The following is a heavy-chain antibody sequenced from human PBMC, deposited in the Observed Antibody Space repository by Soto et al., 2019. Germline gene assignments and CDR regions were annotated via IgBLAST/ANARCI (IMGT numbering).Heavy chain of an antibody. Sequence: GGSRRLSCAASGFSFSSYGMEGVRLAPGKGLEWVAATTYDGGIKHYVDSVKGRFTISRDNSKNTLYLQMNSLRVGDTATYYCAGALENPYFYYGLNVWGQGTTVTVSS. J-gene: IGHJ6*02. V-gene: IGHV3-30*03. CDR3: AGALENPYFYYGLNV. CDR1: GFSFSSYG. CDR2: TTYDGGIK. D-gene: IGHD1-1*01.